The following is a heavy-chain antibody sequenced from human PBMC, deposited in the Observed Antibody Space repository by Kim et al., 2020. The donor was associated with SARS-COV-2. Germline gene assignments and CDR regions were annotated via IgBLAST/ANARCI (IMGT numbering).Heavy chain of an antibody. CDR1: GFTFSTYW. Sequence: GGSLRLSCAASGFTFSTYWMNWVRQAPGEGLVWVSGINSDGSITNYADSVKGRFTISRDNAKNTVDLQMTNLRAEDTAMYYCAKSNWFVPWGQGTLVTVS. J-gene: IGHJ5*02. CDR2: INSDGSIT. V-gene: IGHV3-74*01. CDR3: AKSNWFVP. D-gene: IGHD4-4*01.